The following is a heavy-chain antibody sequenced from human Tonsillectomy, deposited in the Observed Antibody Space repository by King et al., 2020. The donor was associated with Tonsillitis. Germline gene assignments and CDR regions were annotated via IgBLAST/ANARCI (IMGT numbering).Heavy chain of an antibody. D-gene: IGHD4-23*01. CDR3: AKASIRATVITPRYYFDN. V-gene: IGHV3-23*04. CDR2: ISASGGST. J-gene: IGHJ4*02. CDR1: GFTFSSYA. Sequence: VQLVESGGGLVQPGGSLRLSCAASGFTFSSYAMSWVRQAPGKGLEWVSGISASGGSTYYADSVKGRFTISRDNSKNTLYVQMNSLRAEDTAVYYCAKASIRATVITPRYYFDNWGQGTLVTVSS.